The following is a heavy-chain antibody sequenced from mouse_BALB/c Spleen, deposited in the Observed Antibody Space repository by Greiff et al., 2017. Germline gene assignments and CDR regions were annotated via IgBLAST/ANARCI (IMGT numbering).Heavy chain of an antibody. V-gene: IGHV1-9*01. CDR1: GYTFSSYW. D-gene: IGHD2-2*01. J-gene: IGHJ4*01. CDR3: ASPLWLRREALYAMDY. CDR2: ILPGSGST. Sequence: QVQLQQSGAELMKPGASVKISCKATGYTFSSYWIEWVKQRPGHGLEWIGEILPGSGSTNYNEKFKGKATFTADTSSNTAYMQLSSLTSEDSAVYYCASPLWLRREALYAMDYWGQGTSVTVSS.